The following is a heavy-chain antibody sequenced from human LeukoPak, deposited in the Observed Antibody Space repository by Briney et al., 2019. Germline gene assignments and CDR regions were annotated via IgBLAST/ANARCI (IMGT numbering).Heavy chain of an antibody. V-gene: IGHV4-59*01. J-gene: IGHJ4*02. CDR2: IYYSGST. CDR3: ARGRYGWLPFDF. CDR1: GGSISSYY. Sequence: PSETLSLTCTVSGGSISSYYWSWLRQPPGKGLEWIGYIYYSGSTNYNPSLKSRVTISVDTSKNQFTLKLSSVTAADTAVYYCARGRYGWLPFDFWGQGTLVTVSS. D-gene: IGHD3-16*01.